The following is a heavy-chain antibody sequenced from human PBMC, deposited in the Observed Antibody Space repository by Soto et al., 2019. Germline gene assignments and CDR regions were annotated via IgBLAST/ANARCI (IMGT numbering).Heavy chain of an antibody. J-gene: IGHJ4*02. CDR3: AREMAADRPDCKFDY. Sequence: ASVKVSCKASGYTFTGYYMHWVRQAPGQGLEWMGWINPNSGGTNYAQKFQGRVTMTRDTSISTAYMELSRLRSDDTAVYYCAREMAADRPDCKFDYWGQGTLVTVSS. CDR2: INPNSGGT. V-gene: IGHV1-2*02. CDR1: GYTFTGYY. D-gene: IGHD6-6*01.